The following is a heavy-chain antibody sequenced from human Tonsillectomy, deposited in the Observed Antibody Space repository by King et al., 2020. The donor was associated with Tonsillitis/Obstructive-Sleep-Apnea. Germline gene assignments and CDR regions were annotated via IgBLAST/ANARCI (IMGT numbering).Heavy chain of an antibody. Sequence: QLVQSGAEVKKPGASVKVSCKASGYTFTGYYLHWVRQAPGQGLEWMGWINPNSGGTKYAQKFQGRVSMTRDPSISTAYMELNRLRSDDTAVYYCARGDYYSMDVWGQGTTVTVSS. CDR1: GYTFTGYY. J-gene: IGHJ6*02. CDR3: ARGDYYSMDV. CDR2: INPNSGGT. V-gene: IGHV1-2*02.